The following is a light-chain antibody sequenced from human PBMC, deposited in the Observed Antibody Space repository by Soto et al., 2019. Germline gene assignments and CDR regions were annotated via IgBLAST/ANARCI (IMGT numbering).Light chain of an antibody. CDR1: QNINSW. CDR3: QQYNSYSLLT. CDR2: DAS. J-gene: IGKJ1*01. V-gene: IGKV1-5*01. Sequence: DIQMTQFPSTLSASVGDRVTITCRASQNINSWLAWYQQKPGKAPKLLVYDASSLTSGIPPRFSGSGAGTEFTLTISSLQPDDFATYYCQQYNSYSLLTFGKGTKVEIK.